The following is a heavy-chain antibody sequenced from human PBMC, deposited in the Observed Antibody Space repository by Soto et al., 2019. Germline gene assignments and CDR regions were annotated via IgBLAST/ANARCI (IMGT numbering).Heavy chain of an antibody. CDR1: GFTVSSYA. J-gene: IGHJ6*02. Sequence: EVQLLESGGGLVQPGGSLRLSCAASGFTVSSYAMSWVRQAPGKGLEWVSAISGSGGRTYYADSVKGRFTISRDNSKNTLHLQRNSLGAEDTAVYYCAKDQVGARLGYYGMDVWGQGTTVTVSS. CDR2: ISGSGGRT. CDR3: AKDQVGARLGYYGMDV. D-gene: IGHD1-26*01. V-gene: IGHV3-23*01.